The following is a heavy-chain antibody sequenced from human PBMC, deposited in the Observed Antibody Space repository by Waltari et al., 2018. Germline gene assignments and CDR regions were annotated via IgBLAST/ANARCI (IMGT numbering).Heavy chain of an antibody. CDR3: VKKVDEIFDRNGLVYDAFDV. CDR1: GFTSGDYA. V-gene: IGHV3-9*02. CDR2: INWNSDSI. J-gene: IGHJ3*01. D-gene: IGHD3-22*01. Sequence: EVQLVESGGGLVQPGRSLRLSCAASGFTSGDYAMHWVRQAPGKGLEWVSGINWNSDSIGYGDSVKGRFTISRDNARNSLYLQMNSLRAEDTALYYCVKKVDEIFDRNGLVYDAFDVWGQGTEVTVSS.